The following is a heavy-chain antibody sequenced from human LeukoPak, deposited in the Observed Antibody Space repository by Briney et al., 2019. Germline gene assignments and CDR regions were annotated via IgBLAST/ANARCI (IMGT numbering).Heavy chain of an antibody. CDR1: GFTFSNAY. CDR2: INHSGST. V-gene: IGHV4-34*01. J-gene: IGHJ4*02. D-gene: IGHD3-22*01. Sequence: GSLRLSCAASGFTFSNAYMNWVRQAPGKGLEWIGEINHSGSTNYNPSLKSRVTISVDTSKNQFSLKLSSVTAADTAVYYCARLRCYYDSSGYYRTKGHFDYWGQGTLVTVSS. CDR3: ARLRCYYDSSGYYRTKGHFDY.